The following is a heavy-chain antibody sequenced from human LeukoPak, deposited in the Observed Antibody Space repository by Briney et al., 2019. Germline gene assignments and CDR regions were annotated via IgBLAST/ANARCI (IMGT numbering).Heavy chain of an antibody. CDR1: GGSISSRTYY. Sequence: SETLSLTCTASGGSISSRTYYWAWIRQPPGKGLEWIGSINYSGKLTFNPSLKSRVTVSLDTSRNQFSLTLSSVTAADTAVYYCARDFGDWRTDYWGQETLVTVSS. CDR3: ARDFGDWRTDY. V-gene: IGHV4-39*07. CDR2: INYSGKL. D-gene: IGHD2-21*02. J-gene: IGHJ4*02.